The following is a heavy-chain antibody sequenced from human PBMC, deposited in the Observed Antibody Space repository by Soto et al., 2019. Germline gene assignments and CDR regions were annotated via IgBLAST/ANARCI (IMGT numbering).Heavy chain of an antibody. V-gene: IGHV3-33*01. CDR2: ISYDGSSK. Sequence: GGSLRLSCAASGFIFNNYDMHWVRQAPGKGLECVAVISYDGSSKYYADSVNGRFTISRDNSKNMLYLQMNSLRVEDTAVYYCASEYMNYGHGIDNWGQGTLVTVSS. CDR1: GFIFNNYD. D-gene: IGHD3-10*01. J-gene: IGHJ4*02. CDR3: ASEYMNYGHGIDN.